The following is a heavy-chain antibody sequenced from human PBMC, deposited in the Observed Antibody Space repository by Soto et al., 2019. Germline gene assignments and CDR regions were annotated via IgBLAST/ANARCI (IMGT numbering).Heavy chain of an antibody. V-gene: IGHV1-69*13. CDR3: ARSGLRLGELSLGYFDY. CDR1: GCPLRSYA. Sequence: GASVTVSCTASGCPLRSYAIRWVRQAPAQGLEWMGGIIPIFGTANYAQKFQGRVTITADESMRTAYMELSSLRSEDTAVYYCARSGLRLGELSLGYFDYWGQGTLVTVSS. CDR2: IIPIFGTA. J-gene: IGHJ4*02. D-gene: IGHD3-16*02.